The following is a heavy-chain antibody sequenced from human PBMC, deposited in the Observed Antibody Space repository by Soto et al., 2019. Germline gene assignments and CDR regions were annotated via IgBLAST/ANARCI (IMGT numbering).Heavy chain of an antibody. CDR3: ARESGGATATLDYYYMDV. D-gene: IGHD5-12*01. CDR1: GDSFNDYY. V-gene: IGHV1-2*02. J-gene: IGHJ6*03. CDR2: INPNGGAT. Sequence: GASVKVSCKTSGDSFNDYYIHWVRQAPGQGLEWMGWINPNGGATKYAQKFQGRVTVTRDTSIRTVYMELSSLRSDDTAVYYCARESGGATATLDYYYMDVWGKGTTVTVSS.